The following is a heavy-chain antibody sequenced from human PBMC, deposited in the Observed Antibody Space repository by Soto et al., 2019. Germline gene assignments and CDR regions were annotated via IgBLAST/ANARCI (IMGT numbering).Heavy chain of an antibody. D-gene: IGHD5-12*01. CDR3: VRVNRGYECFVES. CDR1: GGFISSHY. CDR2: IYFSGAT. V-gene: IGHV4-59*11. J-gene: IGHJ4*02. Sequence: PSETLSLTCTVSGGFISSHYWSWILQPPGKGLEWIGFIYFSGATEYNPSLKSRVTMSIYTSKNQFSLNLNSVTAADTAVYYCVRVNRGYECFVESWGQGTLGTVSS.